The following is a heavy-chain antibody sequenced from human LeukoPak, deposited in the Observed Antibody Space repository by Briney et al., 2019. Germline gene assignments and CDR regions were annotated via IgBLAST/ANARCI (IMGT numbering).Heavy chain of an antibody. CDR2: ISYDGSNK. V-gene: IGHV3-30*03. Sequence: GGSLRLSCAASGFTFSSYGMHWVRQAPGKGLEWVAVISYDGSNKYYADSVKGRFTISRDNSKNTLYLQMNSLRAEDTAVYYCARGPPGDGSSSVDEPYYYYGMDVWGQGTTVTVSS. CDR1: GFTFSSYG. D-gene: IGHD6-6*01. J-gene: IGHJ6*02. CDR3: ARGPPGDGSSSVDEPYYYYGMDV.